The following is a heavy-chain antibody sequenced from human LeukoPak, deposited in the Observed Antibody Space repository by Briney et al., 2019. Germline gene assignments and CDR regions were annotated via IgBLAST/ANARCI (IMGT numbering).Heavy chain of an antibody. CDR1: GYSISSGYY. Sequence: PSETLSLTCTVSGYSISSGYYWGWIRQPPGKGLEWIGSIYHSGSTYYNPSLKSRVTISVDTSKNQFSLKLSSVTAADTAVYYCARDWGVRGRALHAFDIWGQGTMVTVSS. J-gene: IGHJ3*02. CDR2: IYHSGST. CDR3: ARDWGVRGRALHAFDI. D-gene: IGHD3-10*01. V-gene: IGHV4-38-2*02.